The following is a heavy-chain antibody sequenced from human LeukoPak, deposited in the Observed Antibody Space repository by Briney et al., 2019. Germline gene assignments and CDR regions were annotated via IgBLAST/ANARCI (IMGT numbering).Heavy chain of an antibody. V-gene: IGHV2-70*11. D-gene: IGHD3-10*01. CDR3: AGITNDLDY. J-gene: IGHJ4*02. Sequence: ESGPTLFHPTTTLTLTFTFSGFTLSTSGICVNWIRQPPGKALEWLARIDWDDDKYYRTSLRTRLTISKDTSKNKVVLTMTNMDPVDTTTYNGAGITNDLDYWGQGTLVTVSS. CDR2: IDWDDDK. CDR1: GFTLSTSGIC.